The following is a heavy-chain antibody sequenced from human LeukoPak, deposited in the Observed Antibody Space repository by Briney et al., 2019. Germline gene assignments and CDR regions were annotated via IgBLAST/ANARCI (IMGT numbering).Heavy chain of an antibody. CDR3: GRDFGLVGTKRSFDL. CDR2: ISGSGTTI. J-gene: IGHJ3*01. V-gene: IGHV3-11*01. D-gene: IGHD1-7*01. Sequence: GGSLRLSCAASGFTFTDYYMGWIRQAPGKGLEWLSYISGSGTTIFYADSVKGRFTISRDNAKNSVDLQMNSLRAEDTAVYYCGRDFGLVGTKRSFDLWGQGTMVTVSS. CDR1: GFTFTDYY.